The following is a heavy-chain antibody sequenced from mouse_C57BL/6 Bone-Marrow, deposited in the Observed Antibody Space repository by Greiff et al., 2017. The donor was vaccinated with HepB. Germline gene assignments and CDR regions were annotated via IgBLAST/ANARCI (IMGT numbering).Heavy chain of an antibody. D-gene: IGHD1-1*01. CDR3: ARRDGSSPFAMDY. CDR2: IWTGGGT. V-gene: IGHV2-9-1*01. J-gene: IGHJ4*01. CDR1: GFSLTSYA. Sequence: VKLVESGPGLVAPSQSLSITCTVSGFSLTSYAISWVRQPPGKGLEWLGVIWTGGGTNYNSALKSRLSISKDNSKSQVFLKMNSLQTDDTARYYCARRDGSSPFAMDYWGQGTSVTVSS.